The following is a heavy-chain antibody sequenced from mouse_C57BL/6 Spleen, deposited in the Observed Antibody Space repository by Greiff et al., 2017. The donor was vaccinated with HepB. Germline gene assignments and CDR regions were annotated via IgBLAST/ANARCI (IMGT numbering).Heavy chain of an antibody. CDR2: ISDGGSYT. CDR3: ARDYGSSLFAY. D-gene: IGHD1-1*01. CDR1: GFTFSSYA. Sequence: DVMLVESGGGLVKPGGSLKLSCAASGFTFSSYAMSWVRQTPEKRLEWVATISDGGSYTYYPDNIKGRFTISRDNAKNNLYLQMSHLKSEDTAMYYCARDYGSSLFAYWGQGTLVTVSA. J-gene: IGHJ3*01. V-gene: IGHV5-4*01.